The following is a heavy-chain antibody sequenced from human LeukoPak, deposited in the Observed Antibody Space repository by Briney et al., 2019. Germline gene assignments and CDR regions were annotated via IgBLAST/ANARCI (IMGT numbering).Heavy chain of an antibody. CDR2: ISSSSSYI. CDR1: GFTFSSYS. Sequence: GGSLRLSCAASGFTFSSYSMNWVRQAPGKGLEWVSSISSSSSYIYYADSVKGRFTISRDNAKNSLYLQMNSLRAEDTAVYYCAGAYSSGWYYFDYWGQGTLVTVSS. CDR3: AGAYSSGWYYFDY. D-gene: IGHD6-19*01. V-gene: IGHV3-21*01. J-gene: IGHJ4*02.